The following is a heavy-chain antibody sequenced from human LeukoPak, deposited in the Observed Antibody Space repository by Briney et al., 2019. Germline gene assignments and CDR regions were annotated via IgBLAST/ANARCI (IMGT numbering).Heavy chain of an antibody. V-gene: IGHV4-61*02. J-gene: IGHJ4*02. CDR1: GGSLSSGSYY. CDR3: ARIPNEWELDY. CDR2: IYTSGST. D-gene: IGHD1-26*01. Sequence: SQTLSLTCTVSGGSLSSGSYYWRWIRQPAGKGLEWIGRIYTSGSTNYNPSLKSRVTISVDTSKNQFSLKLSSVTAADTAVYYCARIPNEWELDYWGQGTLVTVSS.